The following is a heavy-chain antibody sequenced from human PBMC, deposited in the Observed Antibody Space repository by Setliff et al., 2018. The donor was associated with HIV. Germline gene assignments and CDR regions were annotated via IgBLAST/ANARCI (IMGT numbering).Heavy chain of an antibody. CDR1: GGTFSSYA. D-gene: IGHD7-27*01. V-gene: IGHV1-18*01. J-gene: IGHJ4*02. CDR2: INIRSGNT. CDR3: ARQLSNSLDF. Sequence: ASVKVSCKASGGTFSSYAISWVRQAPGQGLEWMGWINIRSGNTNYAQKFQGRVTMTTDTSTSTAYMGLTSLRSDDTAVYYCARQLSNSLDFWGQGAQVTVSS.